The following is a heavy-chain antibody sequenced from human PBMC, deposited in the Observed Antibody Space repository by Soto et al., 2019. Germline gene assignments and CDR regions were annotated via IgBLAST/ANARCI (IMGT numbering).Heavy chain of an antibody. V-gene: IGHV3-30*18. CDR1: GFTFSSYG. CDR3: AKWHSSGYGYFDY. CDR2: ISYDGSNK. D-gene: IGHD3-22*01. J-gene: IGHJ4*02. Sequence: QVQLVESGGGVVQPGRSLRLSCAASGFTFSSYGMHWVRQAPGKGLEWVAVISYDGSNKYYADSVKGRFTISRDNSKNTLYLKMNSLIAEDTAVSYCAKWHSSGYGYFDYWGQGTLVTVSS.